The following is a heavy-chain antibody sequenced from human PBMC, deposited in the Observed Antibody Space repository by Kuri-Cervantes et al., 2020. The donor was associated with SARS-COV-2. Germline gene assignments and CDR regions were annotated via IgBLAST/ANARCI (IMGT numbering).Heavy chain of an antibody. CDR1: GFTFSNAW. D-gene: IGHD5-18*01. V-gene: IGHV3-21*01. J-gene: IGHJ4*02. CDR3: AKTKGVDTAMDCIDY. Sequence: GGSLRLSCAASGFTFSNAWMSWVRQAPGKGLEWVSSISSSSSYIYYADSVKGRFTISRDNAKNSLYLQMNSLRAEDTAVYYCAKTKGVDTAMDCIDYWGQGTLVTVSS. CDR2: ISSSSSYI.